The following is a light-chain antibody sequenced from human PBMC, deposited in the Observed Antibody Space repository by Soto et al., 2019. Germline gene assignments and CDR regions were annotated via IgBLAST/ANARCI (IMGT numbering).Light chain of an antibody. CDR1: QSLLHITGETF. CDR2: EVS. CDR3: MQSTHLPRT. Sequence: DVVMTQTPLSLSVAPGQPASISCKSSQSLLHITGETFLFWYLQKPGQSPQLLIYEVSTRVSGVTDRFSGSGSGTDFTLESSRVETDDVVIYYCMQSTHLPRTFVPGIRLVI. J-gene: IGKJ5*01. V-gene: IGKV2-29*03.